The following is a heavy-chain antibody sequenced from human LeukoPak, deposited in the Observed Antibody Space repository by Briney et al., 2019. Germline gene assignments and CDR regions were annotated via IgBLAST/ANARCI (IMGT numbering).Heavy chain of an antibody. CDR2: ISGSGGST. J-gene: IGHJ5*02. D-gene: IGHD3-10*01. V-gene: IGHV3-23*01. CDR3: AKDRSRILLWFGELLYSWFDP. CDR1: GFTSSSYA. Sequence: GGSLRLSCAASGFTSSSYAMSWVRQAPGKGLEWVSAISGSGGSTYYADSVKGRFTISRDNSKNTLYLQMNSLRAEDTAVYYCAKDRSRILLWFGELLYSWFDPWGQGTLVTVSS.